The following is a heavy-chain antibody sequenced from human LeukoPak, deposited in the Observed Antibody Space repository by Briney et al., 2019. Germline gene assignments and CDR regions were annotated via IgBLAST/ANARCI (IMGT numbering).Heavy chain of an antibody. CDR3: ARDRYYDFWSGSPFDY. Sequence: GGSLRLSCAASGFTFSSYSMNWVRPAPGKGLEWVSSISSSSSYIYYADSVKGRFTTSRDNAKNSLYLQMNSLRAEDTAVYYCARDRYYDFWSGSPFDYWGQGTLVTVSS. CDR2: ISSSSSYI. D-gene: IGHD3-3*01. J-gene: IGHJ4*02. CDR1: GFTFSSYS. V-gene: IGHV3-21*01.